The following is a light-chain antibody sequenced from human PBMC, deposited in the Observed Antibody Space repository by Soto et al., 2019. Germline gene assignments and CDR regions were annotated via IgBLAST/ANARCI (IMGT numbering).Light chain of an antibody. CDR1: LSVSVY. CDR3: QQRSSWPAT. V-gene: IGKV3-11*01. Sequence: EVVMTQSPATLSVSPGEGATLSCRTSLSVSVYLDWYQQKPGQAPRLLIFDASYRATGIPGRFSGSGSGTDFTLTISSLEPEDFAVYYCQQRSSWPATFGPGTKVDIK. CDR2: DAS. J-gene: IGKJ3*01.